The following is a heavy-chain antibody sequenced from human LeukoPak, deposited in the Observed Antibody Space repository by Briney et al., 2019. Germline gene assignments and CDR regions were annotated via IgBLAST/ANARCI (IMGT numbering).Heavy chain of an antibody. CDR3: ARESYNGMDV. J-gene: IGHJ6*02. D-gene: IGHD2-21*01. V-gene: IGHV3-48*03. CDR2: ISRSGSSI. Sequence: GGSLRLSCAASGFTFSSHDMNWVRQAPGKGLEWVSYISRSGSSIYYADSVKGRFTISRDNAKNSLYLQMNSLRAEDTAVYYCARESYNGMDVWGQGTTVTV. CDR1: GFTFSSHD.